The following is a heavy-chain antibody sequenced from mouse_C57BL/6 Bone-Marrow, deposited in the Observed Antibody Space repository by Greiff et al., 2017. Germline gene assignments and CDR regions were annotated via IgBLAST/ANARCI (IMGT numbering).Heavy chain of an antibody. CDR2: IHPSDNDT. CDR3: AIGLRFYY. V-gene: IGHV1-74*01. CDR1: GYTFTSYW. D-gene: IGHD1-1*01. Sequence: VQLQQPGAELVKPGASVKVSCTASGYTFTSYWMHWVKQSPGQGLEWIGRIHPSDNDTNYNQKFKGKATLTVDKSSSTAYMELSSLTSEDSAVYYCAIGLRFYYWGQGTTLTVSA. J-gene: IGHJ2*01.